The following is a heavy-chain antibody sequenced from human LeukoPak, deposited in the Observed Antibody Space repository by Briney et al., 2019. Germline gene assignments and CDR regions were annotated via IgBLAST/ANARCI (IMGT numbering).Heavy chain of an antibody. J-gene: IGHJ4*02. D-gene: IGHD6-19*01. V-gene: IGHV1-69*13. CDR3: ATPRYHSSGWRPFDY. CDR1: GGTFSSYA. Sequence: GASVKVSCKASGGTFSSYAISWVRQAPGQGLEWMGGIIPIFGTANYAQKFQGRVTITADESTSTAYMELSSLRSEDTAVYYCATPRYHSSGWRPFDYWGQGTLVTVSS. CDR2: IIPIFGTA.